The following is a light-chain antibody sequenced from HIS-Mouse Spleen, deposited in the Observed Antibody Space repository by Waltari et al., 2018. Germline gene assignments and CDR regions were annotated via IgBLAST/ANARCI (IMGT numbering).Light chain of an antibody. CDR1: SGHSSYA. CDR2: LNSDGSN. Sequence: QLVLTQSPSASASLGASVKLTCTLSSGHSSYAIAWHQQQPEKGPRYLMKLNSDGSNRKGDGIPDRFSGSSSGAERYLTISSLQSEDEADYYCQTWGTGIQVFGGGTKLTVL. V-gene: IGLV4-69*01. J-gene: IGLJ2*01. CDR3: QTWGTGIQV.